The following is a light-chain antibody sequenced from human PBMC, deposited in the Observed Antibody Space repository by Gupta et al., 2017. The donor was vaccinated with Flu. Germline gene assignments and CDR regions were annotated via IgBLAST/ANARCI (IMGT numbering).Light chain of an antibody. CDR2: LGS. Sequence: DIVLTQSPPSLPVTPGEPASISCRSSQSLLHSNGHNYLDWYLHKPGQPPQLLIYLGSNRASGVSDRFSGSGSGTDFTLKINRVDIEDFGVYYCMQTLQTSVTFGQGTRLEIK. CDR1: QSLLHSNGHNY. V-gene: IGKV2-28*01. J-gene: IGKJ5*01. CDR3: MQTLQTSVT.